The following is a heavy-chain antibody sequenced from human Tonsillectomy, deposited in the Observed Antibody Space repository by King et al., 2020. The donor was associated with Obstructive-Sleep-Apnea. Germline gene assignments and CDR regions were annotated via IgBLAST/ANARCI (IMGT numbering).Heavy chain of an antibody. D-gene: IGHD6-19*01. CDR1: GFTFSSYA. Sequence: DVQLVESGGGLVQPGGSLRLSCAASGFTFSSYAMSWVRQAPGKGLEWVSGISGRGGSTYYADSVKGRFTISIDNSKNTLYLQMNSLRAEDTAVYYCAKDRKNIAVAGTDLWGQGTLVTVSS. CDR2: ISGRGGST. V-gene: IGHV3-23*04. J-gene: IGHJ4*02. CDR3: AKDRKNIAVAGTDL.